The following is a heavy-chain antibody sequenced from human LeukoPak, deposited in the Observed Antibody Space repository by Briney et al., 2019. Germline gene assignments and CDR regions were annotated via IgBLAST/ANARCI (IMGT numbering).Heavy chain of an antibody. CDR3: ARDRDSSGYLDY. CDR1: GGSSSSGGYY. CDR2: IYYSGST. J-gene: IGHJ4*02. D-gene: IGHD3-22*01. Sequence: KASQTLSLTCTVSGGSSSSGGYYWSWIRQHPGKVLEWIGYIYYSGSTYYNPSLKSRVTISVDTSKNQFSLKLSSVTAADAAVYYCARDRDSSGYLDYWGQGTLVTVSS. V-gene: IGHV4-31*03.